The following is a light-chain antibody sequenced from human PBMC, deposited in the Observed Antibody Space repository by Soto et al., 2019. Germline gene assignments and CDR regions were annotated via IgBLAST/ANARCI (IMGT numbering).Light chain of an antibody. V-gene: IGKV3-20*01. J-gene: IGKJ2*01. Sequence: EIVLTQSPGTLSLSPGERATLSCRASQSVSSRYLVWYQQKRGQPPRPLIYGASSRVTGVPDRFSGSGSGTDFTLTISRLEPEDFAVYYCQQYGSSPPYTFGQGTKLEIK. CDR3: QQYGSSPPYT. CDR2: GAS. CDR1: QSVSSRY.